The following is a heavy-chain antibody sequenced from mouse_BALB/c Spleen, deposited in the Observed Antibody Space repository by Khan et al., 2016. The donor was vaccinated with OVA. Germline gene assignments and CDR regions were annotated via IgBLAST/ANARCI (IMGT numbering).Heavy chain of an antibody. V-gene: IGHV9-1*02. CDR2: INTYTGEP. CDR3: ARCSSYWYSDV. CDR1: GYTFTNYG. J-gene: IGHJ1*01. Sequence: QIQLVQSGPELKKPGETVKISCKASGYTFTNYGMNWVKQAPGKGLKWMGWINTYTGEPTYADDFKGRFVFSLETSASTAYLQISNRKNEDITTCFCARCSSYWYSDVWGAGTTVTVSS.